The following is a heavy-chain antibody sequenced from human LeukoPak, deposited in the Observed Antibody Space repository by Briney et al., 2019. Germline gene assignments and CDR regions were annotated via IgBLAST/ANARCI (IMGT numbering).Heavy chain of an antibody. CDR2: IKQDGSEK. D-gene: IGHD3-10*02. J-gene: IGHJ6*04. Sequence: GGSLRLSCAASGFTFSTYRMSWVRQAPGKGLEWVANIKQDGSEKHYVDSVKGRFTISRDNAKNSLYLQMNSLRAEDTAVYYCAELGITMIGGVWGKGTTVTISS. CDR3: AELGITMIGGV. V-gene: IGHV3-7*01. CDR1: GFTFSTYR.